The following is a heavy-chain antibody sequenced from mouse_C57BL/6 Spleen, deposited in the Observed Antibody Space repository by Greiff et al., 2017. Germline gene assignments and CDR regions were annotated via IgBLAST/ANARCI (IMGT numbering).Heavy chain of an antibody. D-gene: IGHD1-1*02. CDR2: INPGSGGT. J-gene: IGHJ4*01. Sequence: VQLQESGAELVRPGTSVKVSCKASGYAFTNYLIEWVKQRPGQGLEWIGVINPGSGGTNYNEKFKGKATLTADKSSSTAYMQLSSLTSEDSAVYFCARVGLDWAMDYWGQGTSVTVSS. V-gene: IGHV1-54*01. CDR1: GYAFTNYL. CDR3: ARVGLDWAMDY.